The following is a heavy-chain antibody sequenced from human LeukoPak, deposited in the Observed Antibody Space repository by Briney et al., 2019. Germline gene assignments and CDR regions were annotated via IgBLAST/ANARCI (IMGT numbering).Heavy chain of an antibody. V-gene: IGHV3-7*05. Sequence: GGSLRLSCAASRFTFSSYWVTWVRQAPGKGLEWVANIKQDGGEKHYVDSVQGRFTITRDNAKNSLYLQMSSLRAEDTAVYYCAPGGGAFWGQGTLVTVSS. D-gene: IGHD2-15*01. J-gene: IGHJ4*02. CDR1: RFTFSSYW. CDR2: IKQDGGEK. CDR3: APGGGAF.